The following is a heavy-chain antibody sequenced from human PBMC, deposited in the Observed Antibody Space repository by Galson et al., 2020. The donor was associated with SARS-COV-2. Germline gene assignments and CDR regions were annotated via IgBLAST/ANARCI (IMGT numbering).Heavy chain of an antibody. V-gene: IGHV3-23*01. CDR2: ISSNGGDT. CDR3: ARDSGWLSVN. J-gene: IGHJ4*02. CDR1: GTSFSNSA. Sequence: WGSLRLSCVVSGTSFSNSAMSWVRQAPGKGPEWVSGISSNGGDTFYVGSVKGRFTISRDNSTDTVYLQMNSLRAEDTAVYYCARDSGWLSVNWGQGTLVTVSS. D-gene: IGHD6-19*01.